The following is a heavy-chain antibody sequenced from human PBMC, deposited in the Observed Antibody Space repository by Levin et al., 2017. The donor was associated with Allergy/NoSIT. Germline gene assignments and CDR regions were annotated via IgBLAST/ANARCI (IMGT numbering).Heavy chain of an antibody. CDR3: ARDPYYYGSGRKFGAFDI. Sequence: SQTLSLTCTVSGGSISSSSYHWGWIRQPPGKGLEWIGSIYYSGSTYYNPSLKSRVTISVDTSKNQFSLKLSSVTAADTAVYYCARDPYYYGSGRKFGAFDIWGQGTMVTVSS. J-gene: IGHJ3*02. CDR1: GGSISSSSYH. D-gene: IGHD3-10*01. V-gene: IGHV4-39*02. CDR2: IYYSGST.